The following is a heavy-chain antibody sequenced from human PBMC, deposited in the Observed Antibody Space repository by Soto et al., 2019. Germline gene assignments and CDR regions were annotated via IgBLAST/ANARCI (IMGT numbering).Heavy chain of an antibody. CDR1: GFLFTRHW. CDR3: ARDGSGHYHDTSGYRAYFVDR. D-gene: IGHD5-18*01. Sequence: GGSLRISYEASGFLFTRHWMTWVRQAPGKGLAWVASTHQDGHESYYVDSVKGRFTISRDNTRDSLFLQMNSLRDEDTAVYYCARDGSGHYHDTSGYRAYFVDRWGQGALVTFSS. CDR2: THQDGHES. J-gene: IGHJ5*02. V-gene: IGHV3-7*01.